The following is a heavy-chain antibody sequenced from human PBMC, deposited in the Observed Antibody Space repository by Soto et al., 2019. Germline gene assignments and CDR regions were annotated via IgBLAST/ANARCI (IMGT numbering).Heavy chain of an antibody. CDR2: INAGNGNT. CDR3: SLTTVTTSGVPWFDP. V-gene: IGHV1-3*01. CDR1: GYTFTSYA. Sequence: ASVKVSCKASGYTFTSYAMHWVRQAPGQRLEWMGWINAGNGNTKYSQKFQGRVTITRDTSASTAYMELSSLRSEDTAVYYCSLTTVTTSGVPWFDPWGQGTLVTVSS. D-gene: IGHD4-4*01. J-gene: IGHJ5*02.